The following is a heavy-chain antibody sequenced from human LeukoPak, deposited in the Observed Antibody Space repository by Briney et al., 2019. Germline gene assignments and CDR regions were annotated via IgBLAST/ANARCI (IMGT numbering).Heavy chain of an antibody. J-gene: IGHJ4*02. CDR3: ARGRYRYSYDY. CDR2: IRPTDGAT. CDR1: GYIFTDHF. D-gene: IGHD1-26*01. Sequence: ASVRVSCKASGYIFTDHFFHWVRQAPGQGLEWMGWIRPTDGATKIAQKFQGRVTLTRDTSISTVYMEMSGLRFDDTAMYYCARGRYRYSYDYWGQGTLVTVSS. V-gene: IGHV1-2*02.